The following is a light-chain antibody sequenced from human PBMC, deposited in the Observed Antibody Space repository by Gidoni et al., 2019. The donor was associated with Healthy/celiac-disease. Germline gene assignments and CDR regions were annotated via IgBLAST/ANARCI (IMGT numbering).Light chain of an antibody. CDR1: QSVSSSY. CDR3: QQYGSSPYT. J-gene: IGKJ2*01. CDR2: GAS. Sequence: EIVLTPSPGTLSLSPGERATLACRASQSVSSSYLAWYQQKPGQAARLLIYGASSRATGIPDRFSSGGSGTDFTLTISRLEPEDFAVYYCQQYGSSPYTFGQGTKLEIK. V-gene: IGKV3-20*01.